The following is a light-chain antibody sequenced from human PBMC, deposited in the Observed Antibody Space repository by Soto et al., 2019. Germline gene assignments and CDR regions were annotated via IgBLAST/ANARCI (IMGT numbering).Light chain of an antibody. CDR3: HLEWT. CDR2: GAS. CDR1: QSVSSN. V-gene: IGKV3-15*01. J-gene: IGKJ1*01. Sequence: EIVMTQSPATLSVSPGERATLSCRASQSVSSNLAWYQQKPGQAPRLLIYGASTRATGIPARFSGSGSGTEFSLPISSLQSEDFVVYDWHLEWTVGQGTKLEI.